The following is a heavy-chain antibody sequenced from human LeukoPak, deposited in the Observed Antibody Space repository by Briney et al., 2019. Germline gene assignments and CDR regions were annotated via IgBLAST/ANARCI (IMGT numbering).Heavy chain of an antibody. CDR2: IYYSGST. CDR3: ARVHLGQLLYWYFDL. D-gene: IGHD4-23*01. V-gene: IGHV4-30-4*01. CDR1: GGSISSGDYY. Sequence: SSQTLSLTCTVSGGSISSGDYYWSWIRQPPGKGLEWIGYIYYSGSTYYNPSLKSRVTISVDTSKNQLSLKLSSVTAADTAVYYCARVHLGQLLYWYFDLWGRGTLVTVSS. J-gene: IGHJ2*01.